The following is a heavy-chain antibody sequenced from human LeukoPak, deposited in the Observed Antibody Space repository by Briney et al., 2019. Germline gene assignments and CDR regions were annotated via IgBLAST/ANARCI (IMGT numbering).Heavy chain of an antibody. D-gene: IGHD6-19*01. J-gene: IGHJ4*02. V-gene: IGHV3-48*03. CDR3: ARDRDSSGWFLDY. CDR1: GFIFGDYG. Sequence: GGSLRLSCTASGFIFGDYGMTWFRQAPGKGLEWVSYISSSGSTIYYADSVKGRFTISRDNAKNSLYLQMNSLRAEDTAVYYCARDRDSSGWFLDYWGQGTLVTVSS. CDR2: ISSSGSTI.